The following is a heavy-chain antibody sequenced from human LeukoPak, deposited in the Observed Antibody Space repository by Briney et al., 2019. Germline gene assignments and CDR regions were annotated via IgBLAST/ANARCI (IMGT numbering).Heavy chain of an antibody. CDR3: SSDVGYCSCGRCSTLFDY. CDR1: GYTFTGYY. J-gene: IGHJ4*02. D-gene: IGHD2-15*01. CDR2: INPNSGGT. V-gene: IGHV1-2*02. Sequence: GASVKLSCKASGYTFTGYYMHWVRQAPGQGLEWMGWINPNSGGTNYAQKVQGRGTITRDRSISTAYMELNRLRSDDTAVYFCSSDVGYCSCGRCSTLFDYWGRGPLVTVS.